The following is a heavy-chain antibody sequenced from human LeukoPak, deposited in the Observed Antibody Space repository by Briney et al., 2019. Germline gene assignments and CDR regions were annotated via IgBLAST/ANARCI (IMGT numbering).Heavy chain of an antibody. D-gene: IGHD6-19*01. CDR3: ARDVYSSGWPSFFDY. V-gene: IGHV3-21*01. Sequence: GGSLRLSCAASGFTFSSYIMNWVRQAPGKGLEWVSSISSSSSYIYYADSVKGRFTISRDNAKNSLYLQMNSLRAEDTAVYYCARDVYSSGWPSFFDYWGQGTLVTVSS. J-gene: IGHJ4*02. CDR2: ISSSSSYI. CDR1: GFTFSSYI.